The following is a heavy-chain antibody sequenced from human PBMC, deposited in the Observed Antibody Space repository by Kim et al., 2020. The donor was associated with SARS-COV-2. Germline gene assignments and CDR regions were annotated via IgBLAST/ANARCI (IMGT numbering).Heavy chain of an antibody. V-gene: IGHV4-34*01. CDR2: INHSGST. D-gene: IGHD3-10*01. CDR1: GGSFSGYY. J-gene: IGHJ6*02. Sequence: SETLSLTCAVYGGSFSGYYWSWIRQPPGKGLEWIGEINHSGSTNYNPSLKSRVTISVDTSKNQFSLKLSSVTAADTAVYYCARGIRTGYYGSGRRAYGMDVWGQGTTVTVSS. CDR3: ARGIRTGYYGSGRRAYGMDV.